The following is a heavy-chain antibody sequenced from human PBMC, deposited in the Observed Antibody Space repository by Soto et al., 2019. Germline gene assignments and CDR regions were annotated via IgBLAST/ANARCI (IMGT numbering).Heavy chain of an antibody. J-gene: IGHJ4*02. V-gene: IGHV3-23*01. D-gene: IGHD4-17*01. CDR2: ISGAGGVI. Sequence: EVQLLESGGGVLQPGGSLRLSCAASGFTFNNYAMSWVRQAPGKGLEWVSSISGAGGVIHYADSVRDRFTISRDNSKSTLYLQMNSLRAEDTAVYYCAKDRSRGVTVTADYWGQGTVITVSS. CDR1: GFTFNNYA. CDR3: AKDRSRGVTVTADY.